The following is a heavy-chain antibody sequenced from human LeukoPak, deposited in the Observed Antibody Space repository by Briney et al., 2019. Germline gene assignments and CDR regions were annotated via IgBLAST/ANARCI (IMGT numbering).Heavy chain of an antibody. V-gene: IGHV4-38-2*02. CDR3: ARGKSRGSHIDY. Sequence: SETLSLTCTVSGYSISSDYYWGWIRQPPGKGLEWIGSIYHSGSTYYNPSLKSRVTISVDASKNQFSLKLRSVTAADTAVYYCARGKSRGSHIDYWGQGTLVTVSS. J-gene: IGHJ4*02. D-gene: IGHD1-26*01. CDR2: IYHSGST. CDR1: GYSISSDYY.